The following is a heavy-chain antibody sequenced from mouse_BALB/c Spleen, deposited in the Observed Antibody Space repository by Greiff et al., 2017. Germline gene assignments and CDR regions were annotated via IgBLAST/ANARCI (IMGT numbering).Heavy chain of an antibody. D-gene: IGHD2-4*01. V-gene: IGHV4-1*02. J-gene: IGHJ4*01. CDR3: AIYYDYDERDYYAMDY. Sequence: EVKVIESGGGLVQPGGSLKLSCAASGFDFSRYWMSWVRQAPGKGLEWIGEINPDSSTINYTPSLKDKFIISRDNAKNTLYLRMSKVRSEDTALYYCAIYYDYDERDYYAMDYWGQGTSVTVSS. CDR2: INPDSSTI. CDR1: GFDFSRYW.